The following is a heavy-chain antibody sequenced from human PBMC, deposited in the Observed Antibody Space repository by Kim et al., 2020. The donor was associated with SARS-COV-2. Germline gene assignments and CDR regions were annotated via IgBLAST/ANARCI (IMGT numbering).Heavy chain of an antibody. J-gene: IGHJ4*02. V-gene: IGHV3-23*01. CDR2: ISGSGDTT. CDR3: AKPLYTNNWCAFHF. D-gene: IGHD3-16*01. Sequence: GGSLRLSCAASGFRFSDYAMTWVRQAPGRGLEWLSVISGSGDTTKYADSVKGRFTLSRDNPNNTLYLQMNSLKAEDTAIYYCAKPLYTNNWCAFHFWGQGTLVTVSS. CDR1: GFRFSDYA.